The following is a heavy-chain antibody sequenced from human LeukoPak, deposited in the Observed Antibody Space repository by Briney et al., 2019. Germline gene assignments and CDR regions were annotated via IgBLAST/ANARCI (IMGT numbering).Heavy chain of an antibody. CDR2: IKQDGSEK. V-gene: IGHV3-7*01. J-gene: IGHJ4*02. Sequence: AGGSLRLSCAASGFTFSSYWMSWVRQAPGKGLEWVANIKQDGSEKYYVDSVKGRFTISRDNAKNSLYLQMNSLRAEDTAVYYCAKVVSYGTSSGYYFDYWGQGTLVAVSS. CDR1: GFTFSSYW. CDR3: AKVVSYGTSSGYYFDY. D-gene: IGHD1-14*01.